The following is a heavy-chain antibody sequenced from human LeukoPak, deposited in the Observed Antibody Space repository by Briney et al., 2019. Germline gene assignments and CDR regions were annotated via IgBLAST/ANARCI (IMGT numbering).Heavy chain of an antibody. V-gene: IGHV4-59*12. J-gene: IGHJ4*02. D-gene: IGHD3-10*01. CDR3: ARAMGSVLLWFGELLDY. CDR1: GGSISSYY. CDR2: IYHSGST. Sequence: SETLSLTCTVSGGSISSYYWSWIRQPPGKGLEWIGEIYHSGSTNYNPSLKSRVTISVDKSKNQFSLKLSSVTAADTAVYYCARAMGSVLLWFGELLDYWGQGTLVTVSS.